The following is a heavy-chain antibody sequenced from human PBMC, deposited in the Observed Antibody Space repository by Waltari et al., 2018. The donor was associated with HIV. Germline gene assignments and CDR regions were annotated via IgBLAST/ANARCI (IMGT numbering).Heavy chain of an antibody. J-gene: IGHJ4*02. CDR1: GGSISSSY. CDR2: IYYSGST. CDR3: ARDLPDGYLPGY. V-gene: IGHV4-59*01. Sequence: QVQLQESGPGLVKPSETLSLTCTVSGGSISSSYWSWIRQPPGKGLEWIGYIYYSGSTNYNPSLKSRVTISVDTSKNQFSLKLSSVTAADTAVYYCARDLPDGYLPGYWGQGTLVTVSS. D-gene: IGHD5-12*01.